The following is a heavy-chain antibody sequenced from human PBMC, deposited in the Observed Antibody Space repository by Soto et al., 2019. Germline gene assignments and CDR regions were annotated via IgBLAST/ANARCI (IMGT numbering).Heavy chain of an antibody. D-gene: IGHD6-13*01. J-gene: IGHJ4*02. Sequence: GGSLRLSCAASGFTFSSYGMHRVRQAPGKGLEWVAVIWYDGSNKYYADSVKGRFTISRDNSKNTLYLQMNSLRAEDTAVYYCAKQAPYSNSWYEIDHWGQGTLVTVSS. V-gene: IGHV3-33*06. CDR2: IWYDGSNK. CDR3: AKQAPYSNSWYEIDH. CDR1: GFTFSSYG.